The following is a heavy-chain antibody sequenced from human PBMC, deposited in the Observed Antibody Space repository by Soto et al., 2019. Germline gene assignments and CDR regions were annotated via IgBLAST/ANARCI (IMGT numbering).Heavy chain of an antibody. Sequence: GGSLRLSCAASGFSFSNYAMNWVRQAPGKGLEWVSGISGGGGGTYYADSVKGRFIISRDNSKNTVYLQMNSLRAEDTAFYYCSKDSISGRETFNFDSRGKGTLGTGSS. CDR1: GFSFSNYA. J-gene: IGHJ4*02. CDR3: SKDSISGRETFNFDS. CDR2: ISGGGGGT. V-gene: IGHV3-23*01. D-gene: IGHD3-10*01.